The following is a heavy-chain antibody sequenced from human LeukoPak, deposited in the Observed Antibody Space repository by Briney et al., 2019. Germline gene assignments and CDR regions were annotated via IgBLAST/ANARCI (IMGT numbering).Heavy chain of an antibody. Sequence: GGSLRLSCAASGFTFSNYAMSWVRQAPGKGLEWVSGTSGSGGSTYYADSVKGRFTISRDNSKNMLYLQMNSLRAEDTAVYYCALRVTMIYWGQGTLVTVSS. CDR2: TSGSGGST. CDR3: ALRVTMIY. CDR1: GFTFSNYA. V-gene: IGHV3-23*01. D-gene: IGHD3-22*01. J-gene: IGHJ4*02.